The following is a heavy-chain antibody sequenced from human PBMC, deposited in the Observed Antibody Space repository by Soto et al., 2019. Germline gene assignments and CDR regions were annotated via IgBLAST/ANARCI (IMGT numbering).Heavy chain of an antibody. D-gene: IGHD6-6*01. V-gene: IGHV4-30-4*01. CDR1: GGSISSGDYY. CDR3: ARVGSSIAVRSFVY. CDR2: IYYSGST. J-gene: IGHJ4*02. Sequence: SETLSLTCTVSGGSISSGDYYWSWIRQPPGKGLEWIGYIYYSGSTYYNPSLKSRVTISLDTSKNQFSLKLSSVTAADTAVYYCARVGSSIAVRSFVYRGQGTLVSVPQ.